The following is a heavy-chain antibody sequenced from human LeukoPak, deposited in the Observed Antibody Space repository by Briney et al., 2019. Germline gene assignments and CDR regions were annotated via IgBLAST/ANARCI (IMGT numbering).Heavy chain of an antibody. CDR1: GGSFSGYY. V-gene: IGHV4-34*01. D-gene: IGHD3-3*01. CDR3: ARGQSRYDFWSGQQTYYMDV. J-gene: IGHJ6*03. CDR2: INHSGST. Sequence: SETLSLTCAVYGGSFSGYYGSWIRQPPGKGLEWIGEINHSGSTNYNPSLKSRVTISVDTSKNQFSLKLSSVTAADTAVYYCARGQSRYDFWSGQQTYYMDVWGKGTTVTVSS.